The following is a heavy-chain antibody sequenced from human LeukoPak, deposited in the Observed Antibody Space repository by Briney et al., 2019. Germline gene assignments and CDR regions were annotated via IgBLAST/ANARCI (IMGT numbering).Heavy chain of an antibody. V-gene: IGHV3-53*01. J-gene: IGHJ5*02. CDR3: ARGPSSSWWDNWFDP. CDR2: MYSYGST. D-gene: IGHD6-13*01. Sequence: GWSLRLSCADSGFTVRSNYMSWVRQAPGTGLEWVSVMYSYGSTSYVDSVKGRFTIARDNSKNTLYLQMNSLRVEDTAVYYCARGPSSSWWDNWFDPWGQGTLVTVSS. CDR1: GFTVRSNY.